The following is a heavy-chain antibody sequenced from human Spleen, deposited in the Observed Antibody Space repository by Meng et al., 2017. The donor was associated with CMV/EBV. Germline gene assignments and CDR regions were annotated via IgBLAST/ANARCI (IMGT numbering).Heavy chain of an antibody. D-gene: IGHD2-2*01. J-gene: IGHJ6*02. CDR2: IYHSGST. CDR3: ARALCVGTSCYSGMDV. Sequence: SETLSLTCTVSGYSISSGYYWGWIRQPPGKGLEWIGSIYHSGSTYYNPSLKSRVTISVDTSKNQFSLKLSSVTAADTAVYYCARALCVGTSCYSGMDVWGQGTTVTVSS. CDR1: GYSISSGYY. V-gene: IGHV4-38-2*02.